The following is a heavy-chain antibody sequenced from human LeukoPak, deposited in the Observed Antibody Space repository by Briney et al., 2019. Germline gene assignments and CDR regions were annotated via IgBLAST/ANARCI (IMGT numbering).Heavy chain of an antibody. CDR3: ARGEVQPTFDTNNYYYYGMDV. D-gene: IGHD1-26*01. J-gene: IGHJ6*04. CDR2: IIPIFGTA. CDR1: GGTFSSYA. Sequence: SVKVSCKASGGTFSSYAISWVRQAPGQGLEWMGGIIPIFGTANYAQKFQGRVTITADESTSTAYMELSSLRPEDTAVYYCARGEVQPTFDTNNYYYYGMDVWGKGTTVTVSS. V-gene: IGHV1-69*01.